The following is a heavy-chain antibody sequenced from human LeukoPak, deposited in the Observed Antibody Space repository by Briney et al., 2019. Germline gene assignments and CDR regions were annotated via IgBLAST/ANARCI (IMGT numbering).Heavy chain of an antibody. CDR3: ARDLVVTSAY. V-gene: IGHV3-74*01. J-gene: IGHJ4*02. Sequence: GGSLRLSCTPSGFTFGDDTMSWFRQAPGKGLVWVSRINGDGSSTTYADSVKGRFTISRDNAKNTLYLQMNGLRAEDTAVYYCARDLVVTSAYWGQGTLVTVSS. D-gene: IGHD2-2*01. CDR1: GFTFGDDT. CDR2: INGDGSST.